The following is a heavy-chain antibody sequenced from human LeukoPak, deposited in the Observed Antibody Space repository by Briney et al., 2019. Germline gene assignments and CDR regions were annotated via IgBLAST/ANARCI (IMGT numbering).Heavy chain of an antibody. CDR1: SGSFSGYY. V-gene: IGHV4-34*01. D-gene: IGHD5-18*01. J-gene: IGHJ4*02. Sequence: SETLSLTCAVYSGSFSGYYWSWIRQPPGKGLEWIGEINHSGSTNYNPSLKSRVTISVDTSKNQFSLKLSSVTAADTAVYYCARALLRGYSYGQPSVYWGQGTLVTVSS. CDR2: INHSGST. CDR3: ARALLRGYSYGQPSVY.